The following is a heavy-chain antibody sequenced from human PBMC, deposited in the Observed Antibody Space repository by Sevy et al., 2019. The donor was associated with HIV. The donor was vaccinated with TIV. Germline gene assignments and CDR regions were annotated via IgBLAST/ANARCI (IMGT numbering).Heavy chain of an antibody. CDR2: IAYDGSKK. CDR1: GFTFSSYA. D-gene: IGHD1-26*01. Sequence: GGSLRLSCAASGFTFSSYAMHWVRQAPGKGLEWVAVIAYDGSKKYYADSVKGRFTISRDNSKNTLYLQMNSLRAEDTAVYYGAGRGLSDNWFDPWGQGTLVTVSS. CDR3: AGRGLSDNWFDP. J-gene: IGHJ5*02. V-gene: IGHV3-30-3*01.